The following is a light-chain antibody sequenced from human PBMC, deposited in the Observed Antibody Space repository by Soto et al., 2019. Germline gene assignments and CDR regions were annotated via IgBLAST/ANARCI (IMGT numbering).Light chain of an antibody. CDR3: QQYGNSPQT. CDR2: AAS. Sequence: EIVLKQSPGTLSLSPGERASLSCRASQPVSSIFLSWYQQTPGQAPRLLIYAASSRATGIPDRFSGSGSGTDFTLTISRLEPEDFAVYYCQQYGNSPQTFGQGTKVDIK. J-gene: IGKJ1*01. CDR1: QPVSSIF. V-gene: IGKV3-20*01.